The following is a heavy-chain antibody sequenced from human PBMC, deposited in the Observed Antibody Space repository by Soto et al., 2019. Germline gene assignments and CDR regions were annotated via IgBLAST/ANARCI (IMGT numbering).Heavy chain of an antibody. CDR3: ARERSYCSSTSCFNWFDP. CDR1: GGSISSGDYY. CDR2: IYYSGST. Sequence: SETLSLTCTVSGGSISSGDYYWSWIRQPPGKGLEWIGYIYYSGSTYYNPSLKSRVTISVDTSKNQFSLNLSSVTAADTAVYYCARERSYCSSTSCFNWFDPWGQGTLVTVS. V-gene: IGHV4-30-4*02. D-gene: IGHD2-2*01. J-gene: IGHJ5*02.